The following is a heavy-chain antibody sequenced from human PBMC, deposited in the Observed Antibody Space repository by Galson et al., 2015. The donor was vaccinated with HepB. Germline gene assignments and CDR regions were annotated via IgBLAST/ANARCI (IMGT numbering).Heavy chain of an antibody. J-gene: IGHJ4*02. CDR3: ARAPDSGWYFNS. D-gene: IGHD6-19*01. Sequence: SLSLSCAASGFTFSSYAMHWVRQAPGKGLEWVAVISYDGSNKYYADSVKGRFTISRDNSKNTLYLQMNSPRGEDTAVYYCARAPDSGWYFNSWGQGTLVTVSS. CDR2: ISYDGSNK. CDR1: GFTFSSYA. V-gene: IGHV3-30-3*01.